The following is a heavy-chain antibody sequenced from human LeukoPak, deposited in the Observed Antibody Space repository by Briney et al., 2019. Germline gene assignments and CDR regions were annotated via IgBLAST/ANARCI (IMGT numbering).Heavy chain of an antibody. CDR1: GXTFSSYA. V-gene: IGHV3-23*01. CDR2: ISGSGGTI. Sequence: GGSLRLSCGASGXTFSSYAVSWVRQAPGKGLQWVSAISGSGGTIYYADSVKGRFTISRDNSKNTLYLQMNSLRAEDTAVYYCAKVQEMATILPPFHYWGQGTLVTVSS. J-gene: IGHJ4*02. CDR3: AKVQEMATILPPFHY. D-gene: IGHD5-24*01.